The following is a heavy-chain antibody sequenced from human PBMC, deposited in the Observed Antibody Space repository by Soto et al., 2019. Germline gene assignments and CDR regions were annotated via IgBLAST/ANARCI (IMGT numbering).Heavy chain of an antibody. D-gene: IGHD3-16*01. J-gene: IGHJ6*02. CDR2: IYTGGST. CDR1: GFIVSSRY. V-gene: IGHV3-53*01. CDR3: TTYTGYGMDV. Sequence: LRLSCAVSGFIVSSRYMTWVRQAPGKGLEWVSVIYTGGSTHYADSARGRFTISRDSSKNTLYLQMNSLRAEDAAVYYCTTYTGYGMDVWGQGTTVTVSS.